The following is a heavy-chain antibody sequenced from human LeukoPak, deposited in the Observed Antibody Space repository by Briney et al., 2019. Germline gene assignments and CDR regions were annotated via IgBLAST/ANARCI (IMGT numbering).Heavy chain of an antibody. V-gene: IGHV1-2*02. D-gene: IGHD6-13*01. J-gene: IGHJ4*02. CDR3: ARALTYSSSWLYYFDY. CDR2: INPNSGGT. Sequence: ASVKVSCKASEYTFTGYYMHWVRQAPGQGLEWMGWINPNSGGTNYAQKFQGRVTMTRDTSISTAYMELSRLRSDDTAVYYCARALTYSSSWLYYFDYWGQGTLVTVSS. CDR1: EYTFTGYY.